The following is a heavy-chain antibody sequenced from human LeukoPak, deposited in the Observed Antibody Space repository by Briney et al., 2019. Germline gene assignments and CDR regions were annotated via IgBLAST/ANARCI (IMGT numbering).Heavy chain of an antibody. CDR1: GFTFSSYA. CDR3: AKDASRITVTLGAFDV. V-gene: IGHV3-23*01. D-gene: IGHD3-22*01. J-gene: IGHJ3*01. Sequence: GGSLRLACAASGFTFSSYAMSWVRQAPGKGLEWVSAISGSGGSTYYADSVKGRFTISRDNSKNTLYLQMNSLRAEDTAVYYCAKDASRITVTLGAFDVWGQGTMVTVSS. CDR2: ISGSGGST.